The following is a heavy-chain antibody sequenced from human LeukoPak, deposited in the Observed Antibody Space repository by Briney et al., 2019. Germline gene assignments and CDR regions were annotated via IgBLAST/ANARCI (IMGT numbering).Heavy chain of an antibody. CDR1: GFMFHDYA. CDR2: ISGDGGST. V-gene: IGHV3-43*02. J-gene: IGHJ4*02. D-gene: IGHD6-19*01. Sequence: GGSLRLSCAAPGFMFHDYAIHWVRQAPGKGLEWGSLISGDGGSTFYADSVKGRFTISRDNSKNSLYLQMSSLRSEDTALYYCARESESSGWYDYWGQGTLVTVSS. CDR3: ARESESSGWYDY.